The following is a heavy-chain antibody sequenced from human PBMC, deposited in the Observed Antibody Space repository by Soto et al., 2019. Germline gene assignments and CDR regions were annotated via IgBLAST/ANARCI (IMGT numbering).Heavy chain of an antibody. CDR1: GFTFSSYA. Sequence: EVQLVESGGGLVQPGGSLRLSCAASGFTFSSYAMHWVRQAPGKGLEYVSAISSNGGSTYYANSVKGRFTISRDNSKNTLYLQMGSLRAEDMAVYYCARRDGYNFDYRGQGTLVTVSS. D-gene: IGHD5-12*01. CDR3: ARRDGYNFDY. J-gene: IGHJ4*02. V-gene: IGHV3-64*01. CDR2: ISSNGGST.